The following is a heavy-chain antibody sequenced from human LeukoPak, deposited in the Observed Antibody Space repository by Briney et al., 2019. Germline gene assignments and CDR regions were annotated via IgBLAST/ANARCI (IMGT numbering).Heavy chain of an antibody. CDR1: GGTFSSYV. CDR3: AMGVGAPEDLAVAADFDY. CDR2: IIPIFGTA. Sequence: SVKVSCKASGGTFSSYVINWGRQAPGQGLEWMGGIIPIFGTANYAQKFQGRVTITADKSTSTAYMELSSLRSEDTAVYYCAMGVGAPEDLAVAADFDYWGQGTLVTVSS. J-gene: IGHJ4*02. D-gene: IGHD6-19*01. V-gene: IGHV1-69*06.